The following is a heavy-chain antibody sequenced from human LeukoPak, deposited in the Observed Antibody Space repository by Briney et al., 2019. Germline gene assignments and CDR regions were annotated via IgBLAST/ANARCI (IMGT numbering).Heavy chain of an antibody. Sequence: ASVKVSCKVSGYTLTELSMHWVRQAPGKGLEWMGGFDPEDGETIYAQKFQGRVTMTEDTSTDTAYMELSSLRSEDTAVYYCATDRRPYYYDSSGSHAFDYWGQGTLVTVSS. V-gene: IGHV1-24*01. CDR1: GYTLTELS. CDR2: FDPEDGET. CDR3: ATDRRPYYYDSSGSHAFDY. D-gene: IGHD3-22*01. J-gene: IGHJ4*02.